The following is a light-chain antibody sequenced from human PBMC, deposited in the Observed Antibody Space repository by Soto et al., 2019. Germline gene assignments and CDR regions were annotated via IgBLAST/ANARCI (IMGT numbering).Light chain of an antibody. V-gene: IGKV1-5*03. Sequence: TPMTHPPSTLSGSAGDTVTITCRASQTISSWLAWYQQKPGKAPKLLIYKASTLKSGVPSRFSGSGSGTEFTLTISSLQPDDFATYYCQHYNSYSEAFGQGTKVDI. J-gene: IGKJ1*01. CDR2: KAS. CDR1: QTISSW. CDR3: QHYNSYSEA.